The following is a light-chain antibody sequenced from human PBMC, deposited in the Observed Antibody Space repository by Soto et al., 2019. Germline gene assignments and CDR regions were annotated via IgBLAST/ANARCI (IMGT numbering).Light chain of an antibody. V-gene: IGLV2-14*01. CDR1: NNDISFFNY. CDR3: NSYKSSNTLV. J-gene: IGLJ1*01. CDR2: EVS. Sequence: QSALTQPASVSGPLGQSITISCTATNNDISFFNYVSWYQQHSGKAPKLIIYEVSSRPSGVSNRFSGSRSGNTASLTISGIQNEDAPHYYCNSYKSSNTLVFGTGTKVTV.